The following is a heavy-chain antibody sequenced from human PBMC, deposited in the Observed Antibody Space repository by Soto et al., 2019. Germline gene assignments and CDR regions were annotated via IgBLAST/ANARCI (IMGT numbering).Heavy chain of an antibody. CDR3: ARSRSYYVEDFQK. CDR1: GDSISTEGYY. J-gene: IGHJ1*01. CDR2: IYYSGLT. Sequence: SETLSLTCSVSGDSISTEGYYWSWIRQHPGKGLEWIGYIYYSGLTSYNPSLKSRVTISRATSKNQFYLKLSSVTTADTAVYYCARSRSYYVEDFQKWGQGTLVTVS. D-gene: IGHD1-26*01. V-gene: IGHV4-31*03.